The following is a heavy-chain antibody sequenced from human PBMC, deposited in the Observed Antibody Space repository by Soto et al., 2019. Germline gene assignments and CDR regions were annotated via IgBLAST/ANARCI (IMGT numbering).Heavy chain of an antibody. CDR2: MNPNSGNT. Sequence: QVQLVQSGAEVKKPGASVKVSCKASGYTFTSYDINWVRQATGQGLEWMGWMNPNSGNTGYAQKFQGRVTMTRNTSISTAYMELSSLRSEDTAVYYCAATTITMEDYYGMDVWGQGTTVTVSS. D-gene: IGHD3-10*01. J-gene: IGHJ6*02. CDR1: GYTFTSYD. V-gene: IGHV1-8*01. CDR3: AATTITMEDYYGMDV.